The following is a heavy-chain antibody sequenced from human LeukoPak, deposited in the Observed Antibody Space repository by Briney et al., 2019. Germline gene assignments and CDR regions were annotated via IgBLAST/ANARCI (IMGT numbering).Heavy chain of an antibody. J-gene: IGHJ3*02. CDR3: ASSGYCSGGSCFRAGAFDI. V-gene: IGHV4-38-2*01. D-gene: IGHD2-15*01. Sequence: SETLSLTCDVSGYSIRGLYYCGWIRQPPGEGLEWIGSIYHSGSTYYNPSLKSRVTISVDTSKNQFSLKLSSVTAADTAVYYCASSGYCSGGSCFRAGAFDIWGQGTMVTVSS. CDR1: GYSIRGLYY. CDR2: IYHSGST.